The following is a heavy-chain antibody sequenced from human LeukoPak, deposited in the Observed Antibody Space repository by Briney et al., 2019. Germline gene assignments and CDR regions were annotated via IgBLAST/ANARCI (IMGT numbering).Heavy chain of an antibody. V-gene: IGHV3-7*01. D-gene: IGHD6-19*01. Sequence: PGGSLRLSCAASGFTLSTYWMSWVRQAPGKGPEWVATIRQDGSEKFYVDSVKGRFTISRDNAKNSLYLQMNTLRVEDTAVYYCAGLISVAGVPFDNWGQGTLVTVSS. CDR2: IRQDGSEK. CDR3: AGLISVAGVPFDN. CDR1: GFTLSTYW. J-gene: IGHJ4*02.